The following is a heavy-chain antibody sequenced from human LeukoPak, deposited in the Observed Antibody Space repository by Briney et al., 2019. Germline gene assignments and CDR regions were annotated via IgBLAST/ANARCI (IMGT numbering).Heavy chain of an antibody. CDR3: AKGGFGSSWYVDG. J-gene: IGHJ4*02. D-gene: IGHD6-13*01. V-gene: IGHV3-30*18. Sequence: GGSLRLSCAASGFTFSSYDMHWVRQAPGKGLEWVAVISYNGSNKYYADSVKGRFTISRDNSKNTLYLQMNSLRAEDTAVYYCAKGGFGSSWYVDGWGQGTLVTVSS. CDR2: ISYNGSNK. CDR1: GFTFSSYD.